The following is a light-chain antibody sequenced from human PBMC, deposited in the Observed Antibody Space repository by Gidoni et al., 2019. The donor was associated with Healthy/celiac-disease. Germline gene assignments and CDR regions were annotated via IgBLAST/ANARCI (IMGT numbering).Light chain of an antibody. Sequence: QSALTQPASVSGSPGQSITLSCTGTSSDVGGYNYVSWYQQHPGKAPKLMTHDVSNRPSGVSNRFSGSKSGNTASLTISGLQAEDEADYYCSSYTSSSVVFGGGTKLTVL. CDR1: SSDVGGYNY. CDR2: DVS. J-gene: IGLJ2*01. CDR3: SSYTSSSVV. V-gene: IGLV2-14*01.